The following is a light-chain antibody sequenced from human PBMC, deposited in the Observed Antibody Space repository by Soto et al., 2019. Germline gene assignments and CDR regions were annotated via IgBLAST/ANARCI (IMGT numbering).Light chain of an antibody. V-gene: IGLV2-14*01. Sequence: QSALTQPASVSGSPGQSITISCTGTSSDAGGYKYVSWYQQHPGKAPKLMIYEVSNRPSGVSNRFSGSKSGNTASLTISGLQAEDEADYYCSSYTTSSTLYVFGTGTKLTVL. CDR3: SSYTTSSTLYV. CDR1: SSDAGGYKY. J-gene: IGLJ1*01. CDR2: EVS.